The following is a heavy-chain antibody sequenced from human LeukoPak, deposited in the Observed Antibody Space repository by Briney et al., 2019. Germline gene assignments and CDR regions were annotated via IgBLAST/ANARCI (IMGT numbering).Heavy chain of an antibody. CDR1: GFTFSSYA. Sequence: GGSLRLSCAASGFTFSSYAMSWVRQAPGKGLEWVSAISGSGGSTYYADSVKGRFTISRDNSKNTLYLQMNSLRAEDTAVYYCARGPNYYDSSGYSKEYFDYWGQGTLVTVSS. V-gene: IGHV3-23*01. CDR3: ARGPNYYDSSGYSKEYFDY. CDR2: ISGSGGST. J-gene: IGHJ4*02. D-gene: IGHD3-22*01.